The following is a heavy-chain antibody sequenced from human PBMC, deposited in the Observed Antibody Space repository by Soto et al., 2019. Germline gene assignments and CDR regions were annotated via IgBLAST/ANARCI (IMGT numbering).Heavy chain of an antibody. CDR3: AGARGPYYYYGMDV. V-gene: IGHV1-18*01. J-gene: IGHJ6*02. CDR2: ISAYNGNT. Sequence: ASVKVSCKASGYTFTSYGISWVRQAPGQGLEWMGWISAYNGNTNYAQKLQGRVTMTTDTSTSTAYMELRSLRSDDTAVYYCAGARGPYYYYGMDVWGQGTTVTVSS. CDR1: GYTFTSYG.